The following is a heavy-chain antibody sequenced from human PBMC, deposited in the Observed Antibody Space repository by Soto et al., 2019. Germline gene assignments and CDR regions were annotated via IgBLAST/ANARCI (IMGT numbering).Heavy chain of an antibody. CDR1: GGSVSSGSYY. CDR3: ARSIPYYDILTGYYPGWFDP. CDR2: IYYSGST. J-gene: IGHJ5*02. D-gene: IGHD3-9*01. Sequence: QVQLQESGPGLVTPSETLSLTCTVSGGSVSSGSYYWSWIRQPPGKVLEWIGYIYYSGSTNYNPSLKSRVTISVDTSKNQFSLKLSSVTAADTAVYYCARSIPYYDILTGYYPGWFDPWGQGTLVTVSS. V-gene: IGHV4-61*01.